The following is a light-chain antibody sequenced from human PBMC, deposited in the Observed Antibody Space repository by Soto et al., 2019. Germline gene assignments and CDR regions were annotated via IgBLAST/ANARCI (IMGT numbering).Light chain of an antibody. V-gene: IGLV2-14*03. Sequence: QSALTQPASVSGSPGQSITISCTGTSSDVGGYDHVSWYQHHPGKAPKLMISDVSNRPSGVSNRFSGSKSGNTASLTISGLQAEDDADYCCSSDTSSGTLVFGTGTKLTVL. J-gene: IGLJ1*01. CDR1: SSDVGGYDH. CDR2: DVS. CDR3: SSDTSSGTLV.